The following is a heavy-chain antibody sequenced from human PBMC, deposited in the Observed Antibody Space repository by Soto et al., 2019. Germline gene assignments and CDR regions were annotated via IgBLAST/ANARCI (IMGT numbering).Heavy chain of an antibody. CDR3: ARANRAHYYYYYYMDV. CDR1: GGSISSYY. CDR2: IYYSGST. V-gene: IGHV4-59*01. Sequence: SETLSLTCTVSGGSISSYYWSWIRQPPGKGLEWIGYIYYSGSTNYNPSLKSRVTISVDTSKNQFSLKLSSVTAADTAVYYCARANRAHYYYYYYMDVWGKGTTVTVSS. J-gene: IGHJ6*03.